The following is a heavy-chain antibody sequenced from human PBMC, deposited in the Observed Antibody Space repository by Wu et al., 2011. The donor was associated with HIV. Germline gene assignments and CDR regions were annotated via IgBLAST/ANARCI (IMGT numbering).Heavy chain of an antibody. J-gene: IGHJ4*02. CDR2: IIPIFGTA. V-gene: IGHV1-69*05. CDR1: GGTLSSYA. Sequence: QVQLVQSGAEVKKAWVPRVKVSCKASGGTLSSYAISWVRQAPGQGLEWMGGIIPIFGTANYAQKFQGRVTITTDESTSTVYMELSSLRSEDTAVYYCARGIPYYYDSSGYSSTPYYFDYWGQGTLVTVSS. CDR3: ARGIPYYYDSSGYSSTPYYFDY. D-gene: IGHD3-22*01.